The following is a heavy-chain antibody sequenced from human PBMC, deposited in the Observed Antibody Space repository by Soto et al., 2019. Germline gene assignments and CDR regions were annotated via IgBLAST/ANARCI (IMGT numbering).Heavy chain of an antibody. D-gene: IGHD1-26*01. CDR1: GFTFSSYW. J-gene: IGHJ4*02. Sequence: EVQLVQSGGGLVQPGGSLRLSCAASGFTFSSYWMSWVRQAPGKGLEWVANIKQDGSEKNYVDSVKGRFTISRDNAKNSIYLQTKTLRAEDTAVYCGYSGGYTDYWGQGTLVTVSS. CDR3: YSGGYTDY. V-gene: IGHV3-7*01. CDR2: IKQDGSEK.